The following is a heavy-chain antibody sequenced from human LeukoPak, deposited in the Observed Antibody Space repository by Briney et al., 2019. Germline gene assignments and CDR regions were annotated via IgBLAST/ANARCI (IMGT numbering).Heavy chain of an antibody. D-gene: IGHD2-2*01. CDR2: TYYRSKWYN. V-gene: IGHV6-1*01. CDR3: ARGELVVPAVMNGYFDL. Sequence: SQTLSLTCAISGDSVSSNSAAWNWIRQSPSRGLEWLGRTYYRSKWYNDYAVSVKSRITTNPDTSKNQFSLQLNSVTPEDTAVYYCARGELVVPAVMNGYFDLWGRGTLVTVSS. J-gene: IGHJ2*01. CDR1: GDSVSSNSAA.